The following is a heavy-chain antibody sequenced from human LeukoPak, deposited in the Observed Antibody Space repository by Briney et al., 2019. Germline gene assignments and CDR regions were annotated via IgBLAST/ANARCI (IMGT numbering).Heavy chain of an antibody. CDR2: INHSGST. J-gene: IGHJ4*02. V-gene: IGHV4-34*01. D-gene: IGHD3-3*01. CDR1: GGPFSGYY. CDR3: ARASPENDFLDY. Sequence: SSETLSLTCAVYGGPFSGYYWSWIRQPPGKGLEWIGEINHSGSTNYNPSLKSRVTISVDTSKNQFSLKLSSVTAADTAVYYCARASPENDFLDYWGQGTLVTVSS.